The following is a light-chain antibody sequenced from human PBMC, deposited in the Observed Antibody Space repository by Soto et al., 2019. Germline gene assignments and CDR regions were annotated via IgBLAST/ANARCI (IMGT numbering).Light chain of an antibody. Sequence: DMKLTQSPCTLSAAVGDSVTITCRASQDIAIYLAWYQQKPGKAPKLLIYKASTLKSGVPSRFSGSGSGTEFTLTISSLQPDDFATYYCQHYNSYSEAFGQGTKVDI. V-gene: IGKV1-5*03. CDR1: QDIAIY. CDR2: KAS. CDR3: QHYNSYSEA. J-gene: IGKJ1*01.